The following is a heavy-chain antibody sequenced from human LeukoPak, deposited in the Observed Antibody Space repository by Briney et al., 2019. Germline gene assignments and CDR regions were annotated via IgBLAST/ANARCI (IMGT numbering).Heavy chain of an antibody. CDR2: INHSGST. Sequence: SESLSLTCAVYGGSFSGYYWSWIRQPPGKGLEWIGEINHSGSTNYNPSLKSQVTISVHTSKNQFALKLSSVTAADTAVYYCARREIAAAGRKAFDIWGRGTMVTVSS. V-gene: IGHV4-34*01. D-gene: IGHD6-13*01. J-gene: IGHJ3*02. CDR3: ARREIAAAGRKAFDI. CDR1: GGSFSGYY.